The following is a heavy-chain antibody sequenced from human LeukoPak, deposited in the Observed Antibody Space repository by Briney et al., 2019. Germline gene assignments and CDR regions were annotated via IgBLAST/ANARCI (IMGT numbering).Heavy chain of an antibody. V-gene: IGHV4-34*01. Sequence: GSLRLSCAASGFTFSSYWMSWVRQPPGKGLEWIGEINHSGSTNYNPSLKSRVTISVDTSKNQFSLKLSSVTAADTAVYYCAREGRGPRTDYWGQGTLVTVSS. D-gene: IGHD1/OR15-1a*01. CDR3: AREGRGPRTDY. CDR2: INHSGST. J-gene: IGHJ4*02. CDR1: GFTFSSYW.